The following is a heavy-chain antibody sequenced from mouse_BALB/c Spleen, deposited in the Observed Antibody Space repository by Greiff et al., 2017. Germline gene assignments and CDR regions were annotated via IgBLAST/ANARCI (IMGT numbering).Heavy chain of an antibody. Sequence: DVKLVESGGGLVQPGGSMKLSCVASGFTFSNYWMNWVRQSPEKGLEWVAEIRLKSNNYATHYAESVKGRFTISRDDSKSSVYLQMNNLRAEDTGIYYCTRELRGYYYAMDYWGQGTSVTVSS. CDR1: GFTFSNYW. CDR2: IRLKSNNYAT. CDR3: TRELRGYYYAMDY. D-gene: IGHD2-12*01. J-gene: IGHJ4*01. V-gene: IGHV6-6*02.